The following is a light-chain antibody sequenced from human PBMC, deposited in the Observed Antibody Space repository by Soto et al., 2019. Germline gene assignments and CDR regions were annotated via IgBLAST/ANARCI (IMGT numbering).Light chain of an antibody. J-gene: IGLJ1*01. Sequence: QSVLTQPASVSGSPGQSITISCTVTSSDVGNYKYVSWYQQHPGKAPKLMIYEVSNRPSGVSNRFSGSKSGNTASLTISGLQAEDETDYYFFSYTSSGTYVFGTGTKVTVL. CDR1: SSDVGNYKY. V-gene: IGLV2-14*01. CDR2: EVS. CDR3: FSYTSSGTYV.